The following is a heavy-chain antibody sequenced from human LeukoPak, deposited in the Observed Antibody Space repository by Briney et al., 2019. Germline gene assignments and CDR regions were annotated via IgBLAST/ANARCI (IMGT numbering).Heavy chain of an antibody. CDR2: INEVGSEK. J-gene: IGHJ4*02. D-gene: IGHD4/OR15-4a*01. CDR1: ESSFSGYW. V-gene: IGHV3-7*01. CDR3: VRARDYGFDN. Sequence: GGPLRLSCAAPESSFSGYWMSWVRQAPGKGLEWVANINEVGSEKYYVDSLKGRFTISRDNAQDSLYLQMNSLRVEDTAVYYCVRARDYGFDNWGQGTLVTVSS.